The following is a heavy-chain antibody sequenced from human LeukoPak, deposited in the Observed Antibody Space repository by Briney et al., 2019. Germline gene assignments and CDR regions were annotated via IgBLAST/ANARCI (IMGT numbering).Heavy chain of an antibody. CDR3: AASREDFWSGYYTTLDY. D-gene: IGHD3-3*01. Sequence: PAETLSLTCTVSGGSISSYYWRWIRQPPGKGLEWIGYIYYSGSTNYNPSLKSRVTISVDTSRNQFSLKLSSVTAADTAVYYCAASREDFWSGYYTTLDYWGQGTLVTVSS. V-gene: IGHV4-59*01. J-gene: IGHJ4*02. CDR1: GGSISSYY. CDR2: IYYSGST.